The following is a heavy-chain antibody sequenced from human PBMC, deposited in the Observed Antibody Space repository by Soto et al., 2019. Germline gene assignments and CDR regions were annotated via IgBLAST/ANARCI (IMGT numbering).Heavy chain of an antibody. CDR1: GGSISSYY. CDR3: ARVTRNTIFGVVEYYYYGMDV. D-gene: IGHD3-3*01. Sequence: SATLSLTCTVSGGSISSYYWSWIRQPPGKGLEWIGYIYYSGSTNYNPSLKSRVTISVDTSKNQFSLKLSSVTAADTAVYYCARVTRNTIFGVVEYYYYGMDVWGQGTTVTVSS. V-gene: IGHV4-59*12. CDR2: IYYSGST. J-gene: IGHJ6*02.